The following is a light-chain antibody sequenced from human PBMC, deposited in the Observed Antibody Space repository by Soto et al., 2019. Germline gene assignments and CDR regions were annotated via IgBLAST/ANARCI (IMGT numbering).Light chain of an antibody. Sequence: QSALTQPASVSVSPGQSITIPCTGTSSDVGSYNLVSWYQQHPGKAPKLMIYEGSKRPSGVSNRFSGSKSGNTASLTISGLQAEDEADYYCCSYAGSSTYVFGTGTRSPS. CDR1: SSDVGSYNL. J-gene: IGLJ1*01. CDR2: EGS. CDR3: CSYAGSSTYV. V-gene: IGLV2-23*01.